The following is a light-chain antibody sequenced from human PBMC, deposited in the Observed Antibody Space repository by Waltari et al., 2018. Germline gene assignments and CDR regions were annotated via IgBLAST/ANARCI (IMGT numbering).Light chain of an antibody. CDR2: DAS. Sequence: EIVMTQSPATLSVSPGGRVTLSCRASQSVSSNLAWYQQNPGQAPRLVIYDASTRVTGIPASFSGSGSGTEFTLTISSLQSEDFAVYYCQQYNNWPETFGQGTKVESK. J-gene: IGKJ1*01. CDR3: QQYNNWPET. V-gene: IGKV3-15*01. CDR1: QSVSSN.